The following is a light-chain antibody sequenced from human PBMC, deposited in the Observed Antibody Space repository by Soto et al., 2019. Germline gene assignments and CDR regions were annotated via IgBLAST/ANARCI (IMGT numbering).Light chain of an antibody. CDR3: RSYTSSNTLV. CDR2: NVS. V-gene: IGLV2-14*01. CDR1: SSDVGGYNY. Sequence: QSALTQPASVSGSPGQSITISCTGTSSDVGGYNYVSWYQQHPGKAPKLMIYNVSNRPPGVSNRFSGSKSGNTAPLTIAGLQAEDEADYCCRSYTSSNTLVFGGGTKLTVL. J-gene: IGLJ2*01.